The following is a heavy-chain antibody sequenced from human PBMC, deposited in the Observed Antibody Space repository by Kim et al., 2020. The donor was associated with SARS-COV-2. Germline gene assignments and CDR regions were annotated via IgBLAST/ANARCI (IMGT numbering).Heavy chain of an antibody. J-gene: IGHJ4*02. CDR2: KK. Sequence: KKYYAETGKGQIIVYRDNSNNTLYLQVNSLKAEDTAVYYCARDFTADYFDYWGQGTLVTVSS. V-gene: IGHV3-33*01. CDR3: ARDFTADYFDY. D-gene: IGHD2-21*02.